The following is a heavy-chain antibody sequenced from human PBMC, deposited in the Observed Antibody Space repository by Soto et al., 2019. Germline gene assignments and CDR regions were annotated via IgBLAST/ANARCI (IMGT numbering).Heavy chain of an antibody. V-gene: IGHV5-10-1*01. CDR3: ARQIYDSDTGPNFQYYFDS. D-gene: IGHD3-22*01. CDR2: IDPSDSQT. J-gene: IGHJ4*02. CDR1: GYSFAGYW. Sequence: PGESLKISCKGSGYSFAGYWVTWVRQKPGKGLEWMGRIDPSDSQTYYSPSFRGHVTISATKSITTVFLQWSSLRASDTAMYYCARQIYDSDTGPNFQYYFDSWGQGTPVTVSS.